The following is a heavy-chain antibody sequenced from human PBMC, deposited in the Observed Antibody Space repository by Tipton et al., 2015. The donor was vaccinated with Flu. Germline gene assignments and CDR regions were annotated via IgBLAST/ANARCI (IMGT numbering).Heavy chain of an antibody. CDR1: GYSISSGYY. J-gene: IGHJ4*02. CDR3: ARGPEQWLVNPHYFDY. D-gene: IGHD6-19*01. CDR2: IYHSGST. Sequence: TLSLTCTVSGYSISSGYYWGWIRQPPGKGLEWIGSIYHSGSTYYTPSLKSRVTISVDTSKNQFSLKLSSVTAVDTAVYYCARGPEQWLVNPHYFDYWGQGTLVTVSS. V-gene: IGHV4-38-2*02.